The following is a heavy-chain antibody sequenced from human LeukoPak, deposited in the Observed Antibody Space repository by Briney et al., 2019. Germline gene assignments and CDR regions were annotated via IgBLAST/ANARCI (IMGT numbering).Heavy chain of an antibody. CDR2: ISYDGSNK. CDR1: GFTFSSYG. CDR3: AKPLGVCWSPFDY. Sequence: AGTLRFSCAASGFTFSSYGMHWVRQAPGKGRMGGAVISYDGSNKYYADSVKGRFTISIDNSKITRYLQMNSLRAEDTVVYYCAKPLGVCWSPFDYWGKGTLVTVSS. D-gene: IGHD2-21*01. J-gene: IGHJ4*02. V-gene: IGHV3-30*18.